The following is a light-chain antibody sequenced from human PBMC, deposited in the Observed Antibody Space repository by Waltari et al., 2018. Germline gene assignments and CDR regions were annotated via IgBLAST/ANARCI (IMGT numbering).Light chain of an antibody. J-gene: IGKJ2*01. CDR2: AAS. CDR1: QDVRAY. Sequence: AIRITQSPSSLPASTGDRVTVTCRASQDVRAYLAWYQQNPGKAPKLLIFAASTLQTGVPSRFSGSGSGTDFTLTISSLQSEDFATYYCQQYYSQPYTFGQGTKLEIK. V-gene: IGKV1-8*01. CDR3: QQYYSQPYT.